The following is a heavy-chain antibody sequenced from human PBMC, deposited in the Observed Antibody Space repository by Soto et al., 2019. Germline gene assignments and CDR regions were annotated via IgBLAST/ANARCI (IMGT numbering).Heavy chain of an antibody. CDR2: ISGSGGST. CDR1: GFTFSSYA. V-gene: IGHV3-23*01. CDR3: AKDYYYDSSGYPHYWYFDL. D-gene: IGHD3-22*01. Sequence: EVQLLESGGGLVQPGGSLRLSCAASGFTFSSYAMSWVRQAPGKGLEWVSAISGSGGSTYYADSVKGRFTISRDNYKNKLYLQMNSLRAEETAVYYCAKDYYYDSSGYPHYWYFDLWGRGTLVTVSS. J-gene: IGHJ2*01.